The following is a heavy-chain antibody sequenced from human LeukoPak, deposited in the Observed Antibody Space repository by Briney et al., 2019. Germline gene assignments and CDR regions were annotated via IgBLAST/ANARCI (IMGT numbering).Heavy chain of an antibody. CDR1: GFTFSSYS. D-gene: IGHD3-10*01. CDR2: ISSSSSYI. J-gene: IGHJ5*02. CDR3: ARHGLLSDPSNSWNYYILWFDP. V-gene: IGHV3-21*01. Sequence: PGGSLRLSCAASGFTFSSYSMNWVRQAPGKGLEWVSSISSSSSYIYYADSVKGRFTISRDNAKNSLYLQMNSLRAEDTAVYYCARHGLLSDPSNSWNYYILWFDPWGQGTPVTVSS.